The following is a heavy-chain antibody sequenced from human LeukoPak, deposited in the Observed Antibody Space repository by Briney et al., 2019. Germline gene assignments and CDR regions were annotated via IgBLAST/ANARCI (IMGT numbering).Heavy chain of an antibody. CDR3: ASLAPWELHDY. CDR2: ISSSSYI. V-gene: IGHV3-21*01. CDR1: GFTFSSYS. J-gene: IGHJ4*02. D-gene: IGHD1-26*01. Sequence: KPGGSLRLSCAASGFTFSSYSMNWVRQAPGKGLEWVSSISSSSYIYYADSVKGRFTISRDNAKNSLYLQMNSLRAEDTAVYYCASLAPWELHDYWGQGTLVTVSS.